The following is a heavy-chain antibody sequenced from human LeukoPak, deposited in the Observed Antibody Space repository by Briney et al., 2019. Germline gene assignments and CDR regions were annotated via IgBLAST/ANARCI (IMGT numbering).Heavy chain of an antibody. CDR2: IYYSGST. V-gene: IGHV4-39*07. D-gene: IGHD3-22*01. CDR3: ARGSGITMIVVVIGDAFDI. J-gene: IGHJ3*02. CDR1: GGSISSSSYY. Sequence: SETLSLTCTVSGGSISSSSYYWGWIRQPPGKGLEWIGSIYYSGSTYYSPSLKSRVTISVDTSKNQFSLKLSSVTAADTAVYYCARGSGITMIVVVIGDAFDIWGQGTMVTVSS.